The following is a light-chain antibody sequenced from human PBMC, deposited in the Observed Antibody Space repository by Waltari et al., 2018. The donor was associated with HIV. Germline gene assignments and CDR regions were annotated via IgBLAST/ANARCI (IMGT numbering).Light chain of an antibody. CDR2: GTS. J-gene: IGKJ2*01. Sequence: IQTVQFLSSLSATVGDSDPITCRASENVITYLNWYQQKPGKAPQLLIFGTSTLYSGVPSRFSGSGSGTDFTLFISGLLPEDFATYYCQQTYRTPFTFGPGAKLEIK. V-gene: IGKV1-39*01. CDR3: QQTYRTPFT. CDR1: ENVITY.